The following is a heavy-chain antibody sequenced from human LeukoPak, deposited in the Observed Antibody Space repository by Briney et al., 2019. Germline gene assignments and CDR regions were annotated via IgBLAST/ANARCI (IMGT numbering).Heavy chain of an antibody. J-gene: IGHJ4*02. V-gene: IGHV3-30-3*01. D-gene: IGHD3-3*01. Sequence: GGSLRLSCAASGFTFSSYAMHWVRQAPGKGLEWVAVISYDGSNKYYADSVKGRFTISRDNSKNTLYLQMNSLRAEDTVVYYCARDGAFGVVIIHYYFDYWGQGTLVTVSS. CDR2: ISYDGSNK. CDR3: ARDGAFGVVIIHYYFDY. CDR1: GFTFSSYA.